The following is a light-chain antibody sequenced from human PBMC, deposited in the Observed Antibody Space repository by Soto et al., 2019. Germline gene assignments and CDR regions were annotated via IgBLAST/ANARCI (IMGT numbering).Light chain of an antibody. CDR3: QQSYSTPWT. CDR1: QSISSY. J-gene: IGKJ1*01. V-gene: IGKV1-39*01. Sequence: DIQMTQSPSSLSASAGDRVTITCRASQSISSYLNWYQQQPGKAPKLLISTASLLESGVPSRFRGSGSGTHFTLTISSLQPEDFATYYCQQSYSTPWTFGQGTKVEIK. CDR2: TAS.